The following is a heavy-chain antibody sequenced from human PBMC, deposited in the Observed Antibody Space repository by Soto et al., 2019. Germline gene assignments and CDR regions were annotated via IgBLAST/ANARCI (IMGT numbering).Heavy chain of an antibody. V-gene: IGHV3-30*18. CDR2: ISYDGSTK. J-gene: IGHJ6*02. CDR1: RFTFNTYG. D-gene: IGHD2-2*01. Sequence: SLRLSCAASRFTFNTYGLHWVRQAPGKGLEWLAVISYDGSTKFYADSVKGRFTISRDNPKNTLFLQMNSLRPEDTAVYYCAKTLGFCASTTCSRDFYYYYGMDVWGPGTTVTVSS. CDR3: AKTLGFCASTTCSRDFYYYYGMDV.